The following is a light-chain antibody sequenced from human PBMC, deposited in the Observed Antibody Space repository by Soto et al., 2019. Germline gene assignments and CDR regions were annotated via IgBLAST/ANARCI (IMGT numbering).Light chain of an antibody. Sequence: QSVLTQPPSVSGSPGRSVTISCTGTSSDVGSYNRVSWYQQSPGTAPKLMIYEVSNRPSGVPDRFSGSKSGNTASLTISGLQAEDEDDYYCSSYTSSSTYVFGTGTKVTVL. J-gene: IGLJ1*01. CDR1: SSDVGSYNR. V-gene: IGLV2-18*02. CDR2: EVS. CDR3: SSYTSSSTYV.